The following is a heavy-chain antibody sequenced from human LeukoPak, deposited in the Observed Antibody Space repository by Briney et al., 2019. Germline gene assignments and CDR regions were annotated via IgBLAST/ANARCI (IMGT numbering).Heavy chain of an antibody. V-gene: IGHV1-18*01. J-gene: IGHJ3*02. D-gene: IGHD3-9*01. Sequence: GASVKVSCKASGYTFTSYGISWVRQAPGQGVEWMGWISAYNGNTNYAQKLQGRVTMTTDTPTSTAYMELRSLRSDDTAVYYCARDILTGYYVNDAFDIWGQGTMVTVSS. CDR1: GYTFTSYG. CDR3: ARDILTGYYVNDAFDI. CDR2: ISAYNGNT.